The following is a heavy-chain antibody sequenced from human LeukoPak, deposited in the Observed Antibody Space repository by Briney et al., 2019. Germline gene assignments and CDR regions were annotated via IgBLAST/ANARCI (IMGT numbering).Heavy chain of an antibody. J-gene: IGHJ4*02. CDR2: ISYEGSEK. CDR1: GFTFSNYA. V-gene: IGHV3-30*07. CDR3: AKSPGDYADY. Sequence: GGSLRLSCAASGFTFSNYAMHWVRQAPGKGLEWVSIISYEGSEKYYADSVKGRFTISRDNSKNTLYLQMNSLRAEDTAVYYCAKSPGDYADYWGQGTLVTVSS. D-gene: IGHD4-17*01.